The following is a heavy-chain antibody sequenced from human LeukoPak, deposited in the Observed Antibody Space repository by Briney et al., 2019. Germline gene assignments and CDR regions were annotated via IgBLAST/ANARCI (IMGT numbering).Heavy chain of an antibody. CDR2: IRYDGSIK. CDR1: GFTFSSYA. D-gene: IGHD3-22*01. V-gene: IGHV3-30*02. CDR3: ARVLHKRNYDSSVYYGY. Sequence: GGSLRPSCAASGFTFSSYAMHWVRQAPGKGLEWVAFIRYDGSIKYYADSVKGRFTISRDNAKNSLYLQMNSLRAEDTAVYYCARVLHKRNYDSSVYYGYWGQGTLVTVSS. J-gene: IGHJ4*02.